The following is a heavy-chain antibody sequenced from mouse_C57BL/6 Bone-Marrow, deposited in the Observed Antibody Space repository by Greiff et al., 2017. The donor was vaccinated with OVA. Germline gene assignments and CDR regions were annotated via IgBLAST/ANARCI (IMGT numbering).Heavy chain of an antibody. CDR1: GFTFSDYG. J-gene: IGHJ2*01. V-gene: IGHV5-17*01. CDR2: ISSGSSTL. Sequence: EVQRVESGGGLVKPGGSLKLSCAASGFTFSDYGMHWVRQAPEKGLEWVAYISSGSSTLYYADTVKGRFTISRDNAKNTLFLQMTSLRSEDTAMYYCARSDYDYFDYWGQGTTLTVSS. CDR3: ARSDYDYFDY. D-gene: IGHD2-4*01.